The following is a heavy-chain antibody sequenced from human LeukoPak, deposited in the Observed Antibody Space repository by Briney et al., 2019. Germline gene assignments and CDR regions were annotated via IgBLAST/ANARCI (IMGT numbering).Heavy chain of an antibody. CDR2: IIPIFGTA. V-gene: IGHV1-69*13. D-gene: IGHD5-12*01. CDR3: ARASVGRGYSGYDYQGYYFDY. J-gene: IGHJ4*02. CDR1: GGTFSSYA. Sequence: ASVKVSCKASGGTFSSYAISWVRQAPGQGLEWTGGIIPIFGTANYAQKFQGRVTITADESTSTAYMELSSLRSEDTAVYYCARASVGRGYSGYDYQGYYFDYWGQGTLVTVSS.